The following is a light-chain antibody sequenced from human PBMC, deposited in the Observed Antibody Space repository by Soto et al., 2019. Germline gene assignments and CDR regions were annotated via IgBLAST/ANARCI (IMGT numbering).Light chain of an antibody. CDR2: EVR. J-gene: IGLJ2*01. Sequence: QSVLTQPASVSGSPGQSITISCTGTSSDVGSYNYVSWYQQHPGKVPKLMIYEVRNRPSGVSDRFSGSKSGKTASLTIFGLQAEDEADYYCSSYTTSTTQVFGGGTKLTVL. CDR1: SSDVGSYNY. V-gene: IGLV2-14*01. CDR3: SSYTTSTTQV.